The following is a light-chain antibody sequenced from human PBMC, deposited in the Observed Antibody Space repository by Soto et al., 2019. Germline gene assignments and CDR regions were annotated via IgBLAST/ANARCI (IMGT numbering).Light chain of an antibody. V-gene: IGLV2-8*01. J-gene: IGLJ3*02. CDR3: AAWDDSLNGWV. CDR2: EVV. Sequence: QSALTQPPSASGSPGQSVTISCTGTKNDVGFYDFVSWYQHHPGKAPRLIIYEVVQRPSGVPDRFSGSKSGTSASLAISGLQSEDEADYYCAAWDDSLNGWVFGGGTKLTVL. CDR1: KNDVGFYDF.